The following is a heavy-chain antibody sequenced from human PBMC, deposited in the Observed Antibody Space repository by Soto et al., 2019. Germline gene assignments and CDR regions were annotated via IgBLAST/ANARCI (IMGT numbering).Heavy chain of an antibody. V-gene: IGHV1-69*13. CDR2: IIPIFGTA. Sequence: GASVKVSCKASGGTFSSYAISWVRQAPGQGLEWMGGIIPIFGTANYAQKFQGRVTITADESTSTAYMELSSLRSEDTAVYYCAMGESYGINWFDPWGQGTLVTVSS. J-gene: IGHJ5*02. CDR3: AMGESYGINWFDP. D-gene: IGHD5-18*01. CDR1: GGTFSSYA.